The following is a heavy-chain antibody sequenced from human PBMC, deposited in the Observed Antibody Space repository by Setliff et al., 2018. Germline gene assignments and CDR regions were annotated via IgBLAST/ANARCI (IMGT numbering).Heavy chain of an antibody. CDR2: ISSSSSYM. V-gene: IGHV3-21*01. J-gene: IGHJ4*01. D-gene: IGHD2-2*01. Sequence: PGGSLRLSCAASGFTFSSYSMNWVRQAPGKGLEWVSSISSSSSYMYYADSVKGRFTISRDNAKNSLYLQMNSLRAEDTAVYYCARSDDIVLVPPARTRGYWGHGTLVTVSS. CDR3: ARSDDIVLVPPARTRGY. CDR1: GFTFSSYS.